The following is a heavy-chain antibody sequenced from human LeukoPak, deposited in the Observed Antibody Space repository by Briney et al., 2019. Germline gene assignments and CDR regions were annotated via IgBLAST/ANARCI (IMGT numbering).Heavy chain of an antibody. CDR1: GGSFSGYY. D-gene: IGHD1-1*01. CDR3: ARDLDPDSGFDAFDI. J-gene: IGHJ3*02. CDR2: IYYSGST. V-gene: IGHV4-59*01. Sequence: SETLSLTCAVYGGSFSGYYWSWIRQPPGKGLEWIGYIYYSGSTNYNPSLKSRVTISVDTSKNQFSLKLSSVTAADTAVYYCARDLDPDSGFDAFDIWGQGTMATVSS.